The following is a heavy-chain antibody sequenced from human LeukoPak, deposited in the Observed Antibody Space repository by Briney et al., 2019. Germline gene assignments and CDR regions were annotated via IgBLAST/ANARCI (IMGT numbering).Heavy chain of an antibody. CDR2: IYHSGST. V-gene: IGHV4-30-2*01. J-gene: IGHJ3*02. Sequence: SETLSLTCTVSGGSISSGGYYWSWIRQPPGKGLERIGYIYHSGSTYYNPSLKSRVTISVDRSKNQFSLKLSSVTAADTAVYYCARDPVLPGIAAAGTPMRAFDIWGQGTMVTVSS. D-gene: IGHD6-13*01. CDR1: GGSISSGGYY. CDR3: ARDPVLPGIAAAGTPMRAFDI.